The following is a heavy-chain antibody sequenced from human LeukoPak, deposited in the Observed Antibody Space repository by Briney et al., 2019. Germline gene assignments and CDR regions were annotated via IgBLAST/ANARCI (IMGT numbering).Heavy chain of an antibody. J-gene: IGHJ5*02. V-gene: IGHV4-34*01. CDR3: ARAEYYYDSSTWFDP. Sequence: PSETLSLTCAVYGGSFSSYYWSWIRQPPGKGLEWIGEINHSGSTNYNPSLKSRVTISVDTSKNQFSLKLSSVTAADTAVYYCARAEYYYDSSTWFDPWGQGTLVTVSS. CDR1: GGSFSSYY. CDR2: INHSGST. D-gene: IGHD3-22*01.